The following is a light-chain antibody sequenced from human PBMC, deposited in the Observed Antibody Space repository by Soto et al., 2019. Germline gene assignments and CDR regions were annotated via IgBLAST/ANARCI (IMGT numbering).Light chain of an antibody. CDR3: QQYNNWPPEYT. CDR2: DSS. Sequence: EIVMTQSPATLSVSPGERVTLSCRASQSVHNKLAWYQQKPGQTPRLLIYDSSSRATGIPARFSGSGSGTEFTLTISSLQSEDFAVYYCQQYNNWPPEYTFGQGTKLAIK. V-gene: IGKV3-15*01. CDR1: QSVHNK. J-gene: IGKJ2*01.